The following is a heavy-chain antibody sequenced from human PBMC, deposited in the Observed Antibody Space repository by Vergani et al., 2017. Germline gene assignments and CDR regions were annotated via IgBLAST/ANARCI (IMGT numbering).Heavy chain of an antibody. J-gene: IGHJ6*02. V-gene: IGHV4-61*02. D-gene: IGHD3-16*02. CDR1: GGSISSGSYY. Sequence: QVQLQESGPGLVRPSQTLSLTCTVSGGSISSGSYYWSWFRQPAGKGLEWIGRFYTGGGTSYNPSLKSRVTISGDTSKNQFSLQLSPVTAADTAVYYCAKDPRYSPTWPFLLLDMDVWGQGTTVTVSS. CDR2: FYTGGGT. CDR3: AKDPRYSPTWPFLLLDMDV.